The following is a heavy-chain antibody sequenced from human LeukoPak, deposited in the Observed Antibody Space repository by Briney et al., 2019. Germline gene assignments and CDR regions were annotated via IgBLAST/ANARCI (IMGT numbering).Heavy chain of an antibody. V-gene: IGHV4-59*01. CDR1: GGSISSYY. D-gene: IGHD2-21*02. J-gene: IGHJ6*02. CDR3: ARDRVVVTAYYGMDA. Sequence: SETLSLTCTVSGGSISSYYWSWIRQPPGKGLEWIGHIYYSGSTNYNPSLKSRVTISIDTSKNQFSLKLTSVTAADTAVYYCARDRVVVTAYYGMDAWDQGTTVTVSS. CDR2: IYYSGST.